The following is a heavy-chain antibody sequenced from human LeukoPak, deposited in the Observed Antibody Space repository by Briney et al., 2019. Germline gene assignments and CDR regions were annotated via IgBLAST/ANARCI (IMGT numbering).Heavy chain of an antibody. CDR1: GASISSYY. CDR2: IYYSGST. D-gene: IGHD1-26*01. CDR3: ARAPPGGATPPGYAHDAFDI. Sequence: KSSETLSLTCTVSGASISSYYWSWIRQPPGKGLEWIGYIYYSGSTNYNPSLKSRVTISVDTSKNQFSLKLSSVTAADTAVYYCARAPPGGATPPGYAHDAFDIWGQGTMVTVSS. V-gene: IGHV4-59*01. J-gene: IGHJ3*02.